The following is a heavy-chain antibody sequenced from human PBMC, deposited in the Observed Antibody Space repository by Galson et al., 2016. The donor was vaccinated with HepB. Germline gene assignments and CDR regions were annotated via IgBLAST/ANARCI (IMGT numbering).Heavy chain of an antibody. CDR3: AKRHEYCPPVGCSVDY. Sequence: SLRLSCAGSGFIFRGYGMHWVRQAPGKGLEWVAADSMDGRRKFYADSVRGRFTISRDNSNNMLFLQMDSLRPDYTAVYYCAKRHEYCPPVGCSVDYWGQGTLVSVSS. V-gene: IGHV3-30*18. D-gene: IGHD2/OR15-2a*01. CDR2: DSMDGRRK. CDR1: GFIFRGYG. J-gene: IGHJ4*02.